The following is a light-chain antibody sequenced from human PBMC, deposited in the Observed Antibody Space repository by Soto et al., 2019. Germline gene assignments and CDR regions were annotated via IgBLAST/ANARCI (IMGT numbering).Light chain of an antibody. Sequence: QAVVTQEPSFSVSPGGTVTLTCGLNSGSVFTSYYPSWYQQTPGQAPRTLIYSTNTRSSGVPDRFSGSILGNKAALTITGAQADDESDYYCVLYVGSGISVFGGGTKVTVL. CDR2: STN. CDR1: SGSVFTSYY. V-gene: IGLV8-61*01. CDR3: VLYVGSGISV. J-gene: IGLJ2*01.